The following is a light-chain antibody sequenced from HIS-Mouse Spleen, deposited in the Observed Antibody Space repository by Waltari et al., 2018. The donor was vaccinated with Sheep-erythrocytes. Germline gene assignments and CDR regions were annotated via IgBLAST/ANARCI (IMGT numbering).Light chain of an antibody. V-gene: IGKV1-33*01. Sequence: IQMNQSPSSLSASVGDRVTITSQASQDISNYLNWYQQQPGKAPKLLIYDASNLETGVPSRFSGSGSGTDFTFTISSLQPEDIATYYCQQYDNLLTCGGGTK. CDR2: DAS. CDR1: QDISNY. J-gene: IGKJ4*01. CDR3: QQYDNLLT.